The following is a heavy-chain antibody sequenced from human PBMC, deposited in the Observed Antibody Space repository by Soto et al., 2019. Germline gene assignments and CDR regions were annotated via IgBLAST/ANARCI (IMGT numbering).Heavy chain of an antibody. V-gene: IGHV3-43*01. CDR1: GFTFDDYS. CDR3: GKDGAVSDYTYLDY. J-gene: IGHJ4*02. Sequence: GGSLRLSCAASGFTFDDYSMHWVRQAPGKGLEWVSLISWDGRSTYYADSVKGRFTISRDNSKNSLYLQMNSLTTEDTASYYCGKDGAVSDYTYLDYWGQGALVTAPQ. CDR2: ISWDGRST. D-gene: IGHD4-17*01.